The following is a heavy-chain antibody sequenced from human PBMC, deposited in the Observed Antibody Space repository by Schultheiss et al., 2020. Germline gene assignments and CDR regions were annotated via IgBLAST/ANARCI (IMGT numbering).Heavy chain of an antibody. D-gene: IGHD4-11*01. J-gene: IGHJ4*02. CDR3: ASHLITTRGLDY. V-gene: IGHV3-23*01. CDR2: ISSSGSTI. Sequence: GGSLRLSCAASGFTFSSYAMSWVRQAPGKGLEWVSYISSSGSTIYYADSVKGRFTISRDNSKNTLYLQMNSLRAEDTAVYYCASHLITTRGLDYWGQGTLVTVSS. CDR1: GFTFSSYA.